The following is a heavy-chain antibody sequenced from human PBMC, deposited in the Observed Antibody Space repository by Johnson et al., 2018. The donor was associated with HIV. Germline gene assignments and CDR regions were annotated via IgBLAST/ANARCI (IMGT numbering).Heavy chain of an antibody. CDR1: GFTFSDYY. D-gene: IGHD3-10*01. CDR3: ARGLTVVRGLISPYDAFDI. V-gene: IGHV3-11*04. J-gene: IGHJ3*02. CDR2: ISDGGSSI. Sequence: QVQLVESGGGLVKPGGSTRLSCAASGFTFSDYYMRWIRQAPGKGLEWVSYISDGGSSIYYAESVKDQFTISRENAKNSLYLQMKSLRAGDTAVYYCARGLTVVRGLISPYDAFDIWGQGTMVTVSS.